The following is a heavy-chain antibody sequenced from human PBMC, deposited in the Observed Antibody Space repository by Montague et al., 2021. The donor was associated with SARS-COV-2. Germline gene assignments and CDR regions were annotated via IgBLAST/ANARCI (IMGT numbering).Heavy chain of an antibody. CDR3: ARQDAWAYCGDECYRGWFDS. J-gene: IGHJ5*01. CDR2: IFYNGST. CDR1: FGSISTYY. D-gene: IGHD2-21*01. V-gene: IGHV4-59*01. Sequence: SETLSLTCTVSFGSISTYYWSWIRQHPGKGLEWIGFIFYNGSTKYNPSLKRRVSISLDTSKNQFSLKLSSVTAADTAVYYCARQDAWAYCGDECYRGWFDSWGQGTLVTVSS.